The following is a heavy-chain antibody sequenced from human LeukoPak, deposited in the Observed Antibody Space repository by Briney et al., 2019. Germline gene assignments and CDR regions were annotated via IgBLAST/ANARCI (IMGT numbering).Heavy chain of an antibody. J-gene: IGHJ4*02. D-gene: IGHD3-3*01. CDR3: ASSKALRFLEWSGPPFDY. CDR2: IIPIFGTA. CDR1: GGTFSSYA. Sequence: ASVKVSCKASGGTFSSYAISWVRQAPGQGLEWMGGIIPIFGTANYAQKFQGRVTITADESTSTAYMELSSLRSEDTAVYYCASSKALRFLEWSGPPFDYWGQGTLVTVSS. V-gene: IGHV1-69*13.